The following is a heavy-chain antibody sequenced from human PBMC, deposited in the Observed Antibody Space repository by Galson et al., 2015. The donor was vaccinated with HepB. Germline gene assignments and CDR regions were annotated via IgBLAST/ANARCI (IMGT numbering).Heavy chain of an antibody. Sequence: SVKVSCKASGYTFTSYGISWVRQAPGQGLEWMGWISAYNGNTNYAQKLQGRVTMTTDTSTSTAYMELRSLRSDDTAVYYCARDGSIFGVVTYFDYWGQGTLVTVSS. V-gene: IGHV1-18*01. CDR3: ARDGSIFGVVTYFDY. CDR1: GYTFTSYG. D-gene: IGHD3-3*01. CDR2: ISAYNGNT. J-gene: IGHJ4*02.